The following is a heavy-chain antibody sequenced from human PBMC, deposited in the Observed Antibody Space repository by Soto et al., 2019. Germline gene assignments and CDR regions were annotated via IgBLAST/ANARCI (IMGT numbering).Heavy chain of an antibody. CDR1: GGSMSSYY. CDR2: VYSSGGT. D-gene: IGHD3-3*01. Sequence: QVHLQQSGPGLVKPSETLSLTCSVSGGSMSSYYWTWIRQPAGKGLEWIGRVYSSGGTHYNSSLKSRVTISLDTSKNQFPLRLISVTAADTAVYYCARGQRFSDWFDPWGQGTLVTVSS. J-gene: IGHJ5*02. CDR3: ARGQRFSDWFDP. V-gene: IGHV4-4*07.